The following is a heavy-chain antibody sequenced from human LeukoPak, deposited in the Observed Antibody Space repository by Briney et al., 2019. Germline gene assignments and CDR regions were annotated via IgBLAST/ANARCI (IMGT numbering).Heavy chain of an antibody. V-gene: IGHV4-4*02. CDR1: DFTFSSNW. J-gene: IGHJ4*02. Sequence: PWGSLRLSCEASDFTFSSNWMSWVRQAPGKGLEWIGEINHSGSTNYNPSLKSRITISLEKSKNQFSLKLSSVTAADSAVYYCAVSGSYPRTYYFDSWGQGTLVTVSS. D-gene: IGHD6-19*01. CDR3: AVSGSYPRTYYFDS. CDR2: INHSGST.